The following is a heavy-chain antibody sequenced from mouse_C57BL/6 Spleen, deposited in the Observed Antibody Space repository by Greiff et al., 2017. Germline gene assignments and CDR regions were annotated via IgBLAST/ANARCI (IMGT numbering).Heavy chain of an antibody. CDR1: GFSLTSYA. J-gene: IGHJ2*01. V-gene: IGHV2-9-1*01. CDR2: IWPGGGT. D-gene: IGHD2-5*01. CDR3: AKNSVNYSNYRYYFDY. Sequence: VQLVESGPGLVAPSQSLSITCTVSGFSLTSYAISWVRQPPGQGLEWLGAIWPGGGTNDNSALNSSLSISKDNSKSKVFLKMHSLQTDDTDRYYCAKNSVNYSNYRYYFDYWGQGTTLTVSS.